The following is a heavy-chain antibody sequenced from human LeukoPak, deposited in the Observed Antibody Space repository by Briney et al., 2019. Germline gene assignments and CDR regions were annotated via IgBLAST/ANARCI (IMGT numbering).Heavy chain of an antibody. Sequence: GGSLRLSCAASGFTFSDYYMSWIRQAPGKGLEWVSYISSSSSYTNYADSVKGRFTISRDNAKNSLYLQMNSLRAEDTAAYYCARDSRSSSPSYYCGMDVWGQGTTVTVSS. CDR2: ISSSSSYT. J-gene: IGHJ6*02. CDR3: ARDSRSSSPSYYCGMDV. V-gene: IGHV3-11*06. D-gene: IGHD6-6*01. CDR1: GFTFSDYY.